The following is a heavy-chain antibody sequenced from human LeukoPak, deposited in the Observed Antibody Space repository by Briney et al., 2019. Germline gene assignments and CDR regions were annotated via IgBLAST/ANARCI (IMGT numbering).Heavy chain of an antibody. V-gene: IGHV1-2*04. CDR1: GYTFTGYY. J-gene: IGHJ4*02. CDR3: ARSRGAFGQYVPATLDY. CDR2: IIPNSGGT. D-gene: IGHD3-10*01. Sequence: ASVRVSCKASGYTFTGYYMHWVRQAPGQGLEWMGWIIPNSGGTNYAQKFQGWVTMTRDTSISTAYMELSRLRSADTAVYYCARSRGAFGQYVPATLDYWGQGTLVTVSS.